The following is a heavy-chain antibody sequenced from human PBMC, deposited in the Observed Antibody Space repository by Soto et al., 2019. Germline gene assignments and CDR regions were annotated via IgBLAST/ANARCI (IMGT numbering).Heavy chain of an antibody. CDR3: AKDLNIVVAGMDV. J-gene: IGHJ6*02. Sequence: GVSLRLSYAASGFTCSSYAMSWVRQAPGKGLEWVSAISGSGGSTYYAYSVKGRFTISRDNSKNTLYLQMNSLRAEDTAVYHCAKDLNIVVAGMDVWRQGTTVTVSS. V-gene: IGHV3-23*01. D-gene: IGHD2-2*01. CDR2: ISGSGGST. CDR1: GFTCSSYA.